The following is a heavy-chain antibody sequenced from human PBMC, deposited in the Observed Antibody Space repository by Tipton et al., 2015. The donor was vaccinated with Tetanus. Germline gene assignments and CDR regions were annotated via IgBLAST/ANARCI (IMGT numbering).Heavy chain of an antibody. Sequence: QLVQSGGEVKKPGESLKISCKGSGYIFNNYWIGWVRQKPGKGLEWMGIIYPGDSDTRYSPSFQGQVTISVDKSINTAYLQWSSLKASDTSMFYCARAHWADGVCNFDFWGQGALVTVAS. V-gene: IGHV5-51*01. J-gene: IGHJ4*02. CDR2: IYPGDSDT. CDR1: GYIFNNYW. D-gene: IGHD3-3*01. CDR3: ARAHWADGVCNFDF.